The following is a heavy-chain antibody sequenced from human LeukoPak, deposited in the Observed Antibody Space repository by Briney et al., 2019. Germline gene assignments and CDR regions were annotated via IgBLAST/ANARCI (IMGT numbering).Heavy chain of an antibody. Sequence: PSETLSLTCAVYGGSFSGYYWSWIRQPPGKGLQWIGEINHSGSTNYNPSLKSRVTISVDTSKNQFSLKLSSVTAADTAVYYCARHKDIVVVVAAPSYYYYMDVWGKGTTVTISS. CDR1: GGSFSGYY. D-gene: IGHD2-15*01. J-gene: IGHJ6*03. CDR2: INHSGST. V-gene: IGHV4-34*01. CDR3: ARHKDIVVVVAAPSYYYYMDV.